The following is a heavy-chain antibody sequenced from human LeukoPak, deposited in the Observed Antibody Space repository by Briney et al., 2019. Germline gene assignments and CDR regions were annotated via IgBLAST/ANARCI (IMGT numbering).Heavy chain of an antibody. J-gene: IGHJ4*02. CDR2: ISPDSTSI. V-gene: IGHV3-21*01. CDR3: ARDIAAAAADPHYF. CDR1: GFTFGTYN. Sequence: GGSLRLSCAASGFTFGTYNMNWVRQAPGKGLEWVSSISPDSTSIYYADSLRGRFTISRDNAKNSLYLQMNSLRAEDTAVYYCARDIAAAAADPHYFWGQGTLVTVSS. D-gene: IGHD6-13*01.